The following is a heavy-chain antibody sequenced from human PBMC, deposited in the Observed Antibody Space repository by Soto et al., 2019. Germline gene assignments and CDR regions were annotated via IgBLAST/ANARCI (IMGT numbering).Heavy chain of an antibody. CDR1: GYTFTGYY. J-gene: IGHJ3*02. V-gene: IGHV1-2*04. Sequence: GASVKVSCKASGYTFTGYYMHGVRQAPGQGLEWMGWINPNSGGTNYAQKFQGWVTMTRDTSISTAYMELSRLRSDDTAVYYCARAPSPMDILVVVDANSAFDIWGQGTMVTVSS. CDR3: ARAPSPMDILVVVDANSAFDI. CDR2: INPNSGGT. D-gene: IGHD2-15*01.